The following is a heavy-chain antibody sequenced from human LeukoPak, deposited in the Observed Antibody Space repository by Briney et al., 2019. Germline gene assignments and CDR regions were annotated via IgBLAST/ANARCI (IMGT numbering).Heavy chain of an antibody. Sequence: PSETLSLTCAVSGASISGSGYYLGWIRQPPGKGLEWIGEINHSGSTNYNPSLKSRVTISVDTSKNQFSLKLSSVTAADTAVYYCARLGVRTRQWLVDYYYYMDVWGKGTTVTVSS. CDR2: INHSGST. CDR1: GASISGSGYY. J-gene: IGHJ6*03. D-gene: IGHD6-19*01. CDR3: ARLGVRTRQWLVDYYYYMDV. V-gene: IGHV4-39*07.